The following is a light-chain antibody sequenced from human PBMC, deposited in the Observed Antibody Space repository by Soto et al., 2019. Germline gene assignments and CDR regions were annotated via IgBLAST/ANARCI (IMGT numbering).Light chain of an antibody. J-gene: IGKJ2*01. CDR1: QDISRS. CDR3: QQYKRYSPYT. CDR2: QAS. Sequence: EIQITQSPSILSASVGDIVTVTCRASQDISRSLAWYQQKPGQAPKLLMYQASNLEREVPSRFSGSGSGTEFTLTISSLQPDDFATYYCQQYKRYSPYTFGQGTKLEI. V-gene: IGKV1-5*03.